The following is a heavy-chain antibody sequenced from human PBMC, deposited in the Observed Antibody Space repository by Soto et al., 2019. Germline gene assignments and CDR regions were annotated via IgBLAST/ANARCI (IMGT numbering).Heavy chain of an antibody. Sequence: QVQLVESGGGVVQPGRSLRLSCAASGFTFSSYGMHWVRQAPGKGLEWVAVIWYDGSNEYYADSVKGRFTISRDNSKNTLYLQMNSLRVEDTAVYYCARESRGALDYWGQGTLVTVSS. D-gene: IGHD1-26*01. CDR2: IWYDGSNE. CDR3: ARESRGALDY. V-gene: IGHV3-33*01. J-gene: IGHJ4*02. CDR1: GFTFSSYG.